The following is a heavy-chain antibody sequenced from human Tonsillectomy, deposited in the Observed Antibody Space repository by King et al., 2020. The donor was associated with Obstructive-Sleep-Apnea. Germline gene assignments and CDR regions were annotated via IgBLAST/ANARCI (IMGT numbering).Heavy chain of an antibody. J-gene: IGHJ4*02. CDR3: SHSLRQYYDLFSGYYTLDY. Sequence: ITLKESGPTLVKPTQTLTLTCTFSGFSLTTAGVGVGWIRQPPGKALEWLALIYCDDDKRYSPSLKTSLTITKDTSKNQVGLTMTNMDPVDTATYFCSHSLRQYYDLFSGYYTLDYWGQGTLVTVSS. CDR2: IYCDDDK. D-gene: IGHD3-3*01. CDR1: GFSLTTAGVG. V-gene: IGHV2-5*02.